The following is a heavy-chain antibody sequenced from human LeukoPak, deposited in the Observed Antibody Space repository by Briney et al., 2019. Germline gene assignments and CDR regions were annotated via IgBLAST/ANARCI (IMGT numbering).Heavy chain of an antibody. CDR2: ISWNSGSM. Sequence: GGSLRLSCAASGFTFDDYAMHWVRQAPGKGLEWVSGISWNSGSMDYADSVKGRFTISRDNAKNSLYLQMNSLRAEDTALYYCARNTVIGWFEYWGQGTLVTVST. V-gene: IGHV3-9*01. CDR1: GFTFDDYA. J-gene: IGHJ5*01. CDR3: ARNTVIGWFEY. D-gene: IGHD4-17*01.